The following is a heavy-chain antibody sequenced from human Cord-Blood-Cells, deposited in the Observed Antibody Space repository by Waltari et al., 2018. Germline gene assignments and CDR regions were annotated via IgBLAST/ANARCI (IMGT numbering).Heavy chain of an antibody. CDR1: GYSISSGYY. Sequence: QVQLQESGPGLVKPSETLSLTCAVSGYSISSGYYWGWIRQPPGKGLEWIGSIYHSGSTYYNPSLNRRVTISVETSKNQFSRKLSSVTAADTAVYYCARTKGFSSSSFNWFDPWGQGTLVTVSS. J-gene: IGHJ5*02. D-gene: IGHD6-6*01. V-gene: IGHV4-38-2*01. CDR2: IYHSGST. CDR3: ARTKGFSSSSFNWFDP.